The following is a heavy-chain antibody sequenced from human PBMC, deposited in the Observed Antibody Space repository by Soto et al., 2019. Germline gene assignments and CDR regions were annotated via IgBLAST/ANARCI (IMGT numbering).Heavy chain of an antibody. J-gene: IGHJ4*02. CDR1: GYTFTSYG. D-gene: IGHD6-13*01. V-gene: IGHV1-18*01. CDR2: ISAYNGNT. Sequence: ASVKVSCKASGYTFTSYGISWVRQAPGQGLEWMGWISAYNGNTNYAQKLQGRVTMTTDTSTSTAYMELKSLRSDDTAMYYCASDSGIAAAGTDFDYWGQGTLVTVSS. CDR3: ASDSGIAAAGTDFDY.